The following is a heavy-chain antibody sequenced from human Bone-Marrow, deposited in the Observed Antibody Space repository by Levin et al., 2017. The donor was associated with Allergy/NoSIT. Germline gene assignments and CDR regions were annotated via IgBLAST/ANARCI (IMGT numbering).Heavy chain of an antibody. CDR1: GHILTGFY. D-gene: IGHD4-17*01. CDR3: AGEYGYNWFDS. V-gene: IGHV1-2*06. CDR2: ISPKSGGT. Sequence: GESLKISCKASGHILTGFYLHWVRQAPGKGLEWMGRISPKSGGTRSAQRFLDRVTMTRDTSISTVYMELSRLTSDEKAIYYCAGEYGYNWFDSWGQGTLVTVSS. J-gene: IGHJ5*01.